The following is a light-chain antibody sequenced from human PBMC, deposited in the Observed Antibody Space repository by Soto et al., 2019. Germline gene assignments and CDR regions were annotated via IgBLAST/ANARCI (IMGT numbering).Light chain of an antibody. J-gene: IGKJ3*01. V-gene: IGKV1-5*01. CDR2: HAS. CDR3: LHDYDYLLT. Sequence: DIQMTQSTYTLPASVGDRFTITCLASQSISDWLAWYQQKPGTAPKVLINHASSLQSGVSSRFSGRGSGTEFTLTISCLQPEDFATYYCLHDYDYLLTFCPVTKVDTK. CDR1: QSISDW.